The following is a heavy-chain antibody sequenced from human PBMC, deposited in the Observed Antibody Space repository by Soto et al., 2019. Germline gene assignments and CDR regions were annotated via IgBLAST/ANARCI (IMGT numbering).Heavy chain of an antibody. CDR1: GFTFGNFA. CDR2: IRAGGATT. D-gene: IGHD6-19*01. J-gene: IGHJ4*02. V-gene: IGHV3-23*04. Sequence: EVQLVESGGGLVQPGGSLRLSCTPSGFTFGNFAMSWVRQAPGKGLEWVSSIRAGGATTYYADSVKGLVTMSRDNSKNSLSLQMISLRAEDSAVYYCAKDRGGTGWPFDHWGQGTLVTVSS. CDR3: AKDRGGTGWPFDH.